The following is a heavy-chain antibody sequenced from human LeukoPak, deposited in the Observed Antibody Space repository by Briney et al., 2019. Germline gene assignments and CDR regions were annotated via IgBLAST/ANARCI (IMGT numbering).Heavy chain of an antibody. J-gene: IGHJ4*02. Sequence: ASVKVSCKASGYTFSNNDINWVRQATGQGLEWMGWMSPISGNTGFAQKFQGRVTITRITSISTAYMEMSSLRSDDTAVYYCVRGAKCSGADCDSTKEYVYYFDYWGQGTLVTVSS. CDR3: VRGAKCSGADCDSTKEYVYYFDY. CDR2: MSPISGNT. CDR1: GYTFSNND. D-gene: IGHD6-25*01. V-gene: IGHV1-8*03.